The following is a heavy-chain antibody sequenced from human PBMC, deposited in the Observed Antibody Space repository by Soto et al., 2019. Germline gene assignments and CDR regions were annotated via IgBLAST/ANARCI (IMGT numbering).Heavy chain of an antibody. CDR2: IYYSGST. V-gene: IGHV4-31*03. J-gene: IGHJ4*02. CDR3: ARYRGGSFYFDY. CDR1: GGSISSGGYY. Sequence: SETLSLTCTVSGGSISSGGYYWSWIRQHPGKGLEWIGYIYYSGSTYYNPSLKSRVTISVDTSKNQFSLKLSSVTAADTAVYYCARYRGGSFYFDYWGQGTLVTVSS. D-gene: IGHD1-26*01.